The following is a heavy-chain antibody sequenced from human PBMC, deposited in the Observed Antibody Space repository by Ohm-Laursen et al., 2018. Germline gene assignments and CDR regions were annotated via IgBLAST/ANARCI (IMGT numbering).Heavy chain of an antibody. D-gene: IGHD2/OR15-2a*01. CDR2: IYSGGST. V-gene: IGHV3-66*01. CDR1: GFTVSSNY. J-gene: IGHJ6*02. Sequence: GSLRLSCTASGFTVSSNYMSWVRQAPGKGLERVSVIYSGGSTYYADSVKGRFTISRDNSKNTLYLQMNSLRAEDMAVYYCAREKNINGMDVWGQGTTVTVSS. CDR3: AREKNINGMDV.